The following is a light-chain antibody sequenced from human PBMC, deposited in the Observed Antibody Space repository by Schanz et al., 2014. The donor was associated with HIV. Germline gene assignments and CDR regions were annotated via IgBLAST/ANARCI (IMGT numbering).Light chain of an antibody. V-gene: IGLV1-51*01. CDR2: DNY. CDR3: ASWDSSLSVLL. Sequence: QSVLTQPPSVSAAPGQKVTISCSGSTSNIANNFVSRYQQLPGTAPKLLIYDNYKRPSEIPDRFSGSKSGTSATLGITGLQTGDEADYYCASWDSSLSVLLFGGGTKLTVL. J-gene: IGLJ2*01. CDR1: TSNIANNF.